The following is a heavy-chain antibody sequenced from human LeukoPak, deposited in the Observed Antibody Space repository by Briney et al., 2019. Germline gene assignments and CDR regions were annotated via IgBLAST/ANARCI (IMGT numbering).Heavy chain of an antibody. CDR1: GGSISSGGYY. CDR3: ARETFNSGLDY. V-gene: IGHV4-30-4*08. CDR2: IYYSGST. Sequence: SETLSLTCTVSGGSISSGGYYWSWIRQHPGKGLEWIGYIYYSGSTYYNPSLKSRVTISVDKFKNQFSLKVDSVTAADTAVYFCARETFNSGLDYWGQGILVTVSS. D-gene: IGHD4-23*01. J-gene: IGHJ4*02.